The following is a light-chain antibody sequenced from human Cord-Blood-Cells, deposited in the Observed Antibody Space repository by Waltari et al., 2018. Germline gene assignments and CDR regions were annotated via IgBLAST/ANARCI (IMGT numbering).Light chain of an antibody. CDR1: QSVSSY. J-gene: IGKJ1*01. CDR3: QQRSNWPWT. CDR2: DAS. Sequence: EIVFTQSPATLSLSPGERATLSCRASQSVSSYLAWYQQKPGQAPRLLIYDASNRATGIPARFRCSWSGTDFTLTISRLEPEDFAVYYCQQRSNWPWTFGQGTKVEIK. V-gene: IGKV3-11*01.